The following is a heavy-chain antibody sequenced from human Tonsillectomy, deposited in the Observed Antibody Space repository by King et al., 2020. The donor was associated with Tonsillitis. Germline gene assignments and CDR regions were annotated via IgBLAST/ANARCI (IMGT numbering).Heavy chain of an antibody. D-gene: IGHD2-15*01. J-gene: IGHJ4*02. V-gene: IGHV3-30*18. CDR1: GFTFSSLG. CDR2: ISNDGYYK. CDR3: AKDSGGSCSGGSCYLVN. Sequence: QLVQSGGGVVQPGGSLRLSCAASGFTFSSLGMHWVRQAPGKGLEWVAVISNDGYYKYYGDSVKGRSTISRDNSKDTLYLQMDSLRPEDTAVYYCAKDSGGSCSGGSCYLVNWGQGTLVTVSS.